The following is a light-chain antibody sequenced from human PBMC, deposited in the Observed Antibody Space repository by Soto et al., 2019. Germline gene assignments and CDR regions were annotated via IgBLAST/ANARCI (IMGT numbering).Light chain of an antibody. CDR2: RRS. J-gene: IGKJ4*01. Sequence: EIVMTQSPARLSVSPGEGATLSCRARQSIXSNLGWDEEKPGQAPRVLMSRRSSRATGFPARFSGSGSGKDFTPTISRLEPEEFAVYYCQQYGSSPTITFGGGTKVDIK. CDR3: QQYGSSPTIT. CDR1: QSIXSN. V-gene: IGKV3-20*01.